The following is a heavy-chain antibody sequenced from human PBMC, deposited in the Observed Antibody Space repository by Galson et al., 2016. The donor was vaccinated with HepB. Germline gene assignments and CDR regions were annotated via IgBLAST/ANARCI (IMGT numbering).Heavy chain of an antibody. D-gene: IGHD3-22*01. J-gene: IGHJ6*02. CDR2: ISSSSSTI. V-gene: IGHV3-48*02. CDR1: GFTFSSYS. Sequence: SLRLSCAASGFTFSSYSMNWVRQAPGKGLEWVSYISSSSSTIYYADSVKGRFTISRDNAKNSLYLQMNSLRDEDTAAYYCARDWPYDSSLYDYYGMGLGPRDHGHRLL. CDR3: ARDWPYDSSLYDYYGMG.